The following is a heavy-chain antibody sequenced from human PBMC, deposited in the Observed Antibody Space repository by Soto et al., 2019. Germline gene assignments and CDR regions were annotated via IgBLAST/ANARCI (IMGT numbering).Heavy chain of an antibody. CDR2: ISSSGGTS. J-gene: IGHJ4*02. D-gene: IGHD2-21*02. CDR3: ARKRYGDSTFDH. Sequence: QVQLVESGGGLVKPGGSLRLSCAASGLSFSDFYMSWIRQAPGKGLEWVSYISSSGGTSNYADVVKGRFTISRDNAKKLLFLQMDSLRAEDTAVYYCARKRYGDSTFDHWGQGTLVTVSS. V-gene: IGHV3-11*01. CDR1: GLSFSDFY.